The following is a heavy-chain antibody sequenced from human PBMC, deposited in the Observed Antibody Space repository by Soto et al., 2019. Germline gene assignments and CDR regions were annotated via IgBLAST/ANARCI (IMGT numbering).Heavy chain of an antibody. V-gene: IGHV3-30-3*01. CDR1: GFTFSSYA. CDR2: ISYDGSNK. Sequence: QVQLVESGGGVVQPGRSLRLSCAASGFTFSSYAMHWVRQAPGKGLEWVAVISYDGSNKYYADSEKGRFTISRDNSKNTLYLQMNSLGAEDTAVYYCARERLRYFDWLLRTYGMDVWGQGTTVTVSS. D-gene: IGHD3-9*01. CDR3: ARERLRYFDWLLRTYGMDV. J-gene: IGHJ6*02.